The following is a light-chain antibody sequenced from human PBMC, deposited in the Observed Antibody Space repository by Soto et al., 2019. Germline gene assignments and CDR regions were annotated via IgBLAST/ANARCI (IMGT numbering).Light chain of an antibody. CDR3: QVWDSDDYVV. V-gene: IGLV3-21*02. CDR2: DDN. J-gene: IGLJ2*01. CDR1: DIGFKS. Sequence: SYVVTQPPSVSVAPGQTARVTCGGSDIGFKSVHWYQQRPGQSPVVVVYDDNDRPSGIPDRFSGSNSGNTATLIIRRVEAGDEADYYCQVWDSDDYVVFGGGTKLTVL.